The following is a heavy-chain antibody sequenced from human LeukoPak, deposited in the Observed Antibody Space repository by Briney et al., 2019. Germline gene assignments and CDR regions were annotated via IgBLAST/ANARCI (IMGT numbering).Heavy chain of an antibody. CDR3: AKWRPSSGYAFDI. V-gene: IGHV3-30*02. CDR2: IRYDGSNK. CDR1: GFTFSSYG. J-gene: IGHJ3*02. D-gene: IGHD3-22*01. Sequence: TGGSLRLSCAASGFTFSSYGMHWVRQAPGKGLEWVAFIRYDGSNKYYADSVKGRFTISRDNSKNTLYLQMNSLRAEDTAVYYCAKWRPSSGYAFDIWGQGTMVTVS.